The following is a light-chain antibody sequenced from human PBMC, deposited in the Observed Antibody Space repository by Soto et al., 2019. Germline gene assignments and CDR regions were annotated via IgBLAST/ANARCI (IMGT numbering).Light chain of an antibody. Sequence: IVVTQSPATLSVSPGERATLSCRASQSVSSSLAWYQQKPGQAPRLLIYDASTRATGIPARFSGSGSGTEFTLTISSLQSEDFAAYYCQQYNNWPWTFGQGTKVDIK. CDR2: DAS. V-gene: IGKV3-15*01. J-gene: IGKJ1*01. CDR1: QSVSSS. CDR3: QQYNNWPWT.